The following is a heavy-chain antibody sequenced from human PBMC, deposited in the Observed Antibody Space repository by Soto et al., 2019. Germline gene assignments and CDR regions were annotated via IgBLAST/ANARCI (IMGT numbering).Heavy chain of an antibody. J-gene: IGHJ4*02. Sequence: GGSLSLSCAASGFNFRDHYINWIRPAPGKGLEWVSYISGSSRYTNFADSVKGRFTISRDNAKNSLYLQMNSLRVEDTAVYYCARHISGWHYYDYWGQGTPVTVSS. D-gene: IGHD6-19*01. V-gene: IGHV3-11*06. CDR1: GFNFRDHY. CDR3: ARHISGWHYYDY. CDR2: ISGSSRYT.